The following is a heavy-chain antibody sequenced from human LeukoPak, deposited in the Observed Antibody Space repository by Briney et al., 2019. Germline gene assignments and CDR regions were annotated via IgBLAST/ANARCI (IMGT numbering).Heavy chain of an antibody. V-gene: IGHV1-24*01. CDR2: FDPEDGET. CDR1: GYTLTELS. CDR3: ATITMVRGVRPPDDY. D-gene: IGHD3-10*01. J-gene: IGHJ4*02. Sequence: ASEKVSCKVSGYTLTELSMHWVRQAPGKGLEWMGGFDPEDGETIYAQKFQGRVTMTEDTSTDTAYMELSSLRSEDTAVYYCATITMVRGVRPPDDYWGQGTLVTVSS.